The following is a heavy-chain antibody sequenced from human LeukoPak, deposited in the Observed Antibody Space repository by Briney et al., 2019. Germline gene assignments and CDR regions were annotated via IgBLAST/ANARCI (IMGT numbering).Heavy chain of an antibody. CDR2: ISWNSGSI. V-gene: IGHV3-9*03. Sequence: GGSLRLSCVVSVFTFDDYAMHWVRQAPGKGLEWVSGISWNSGSIGYADSVKGRFTISRENAKNSLYLQMNGLRPEDMALYYCAKDTGSDRSGGLDLWGQGTLVTVPS. D-gene: IGHD3-16*02. CDR1: VFTFDDYA. J-gene: IGHJ5*02. CDR3: AKDTGSDRSGGLDL.